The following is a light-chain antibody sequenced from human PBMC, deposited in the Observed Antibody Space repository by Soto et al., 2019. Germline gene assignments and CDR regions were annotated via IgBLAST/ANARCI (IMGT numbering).Light chain of an antibody. J-gene: IGKJ4*01. CDR2: GSS. CDR3: QQRSNWPLT. Sequence: DIQMTQSPPSLSASVGDRVTITCRASQTISDYLHWYQQKPGKAPTLLIYGSSSLQTGVPPRFSGSGSGTEFTLTISSLEPEDFAVYYCQQRSNWPLTFGGGTKVEIK. V-gene: IGKV1-39*01. CDR1: QTISDY.